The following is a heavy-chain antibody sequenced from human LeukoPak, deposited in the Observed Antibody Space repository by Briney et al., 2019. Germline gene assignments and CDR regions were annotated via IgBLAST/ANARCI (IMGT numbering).Heavy chain of an antibody. Sequence: GGSLRLSCAASGFTFSSYGMHWVRRAPGKGLEWVAFIRYDGSNKYYADSVKGRFTISRDNSKNTLYLQMNSLRAEDTAVYYCAKDGKYGSGSLDYWGQGTLVTVSS. J-gene: IGHJ4*02. V-gene: IGHV3-30*02. CDR3: AKDGKYGSGSLDY. CDR1: GFTFSSYG. D-gene: IGHD3-10*01. CDR2: IRYDGSNK.